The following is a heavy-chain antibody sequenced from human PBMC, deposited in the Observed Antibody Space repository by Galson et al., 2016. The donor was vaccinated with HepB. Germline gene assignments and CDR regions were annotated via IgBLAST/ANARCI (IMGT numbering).Heavy chain of an antibody. J-gene: IGHJ4*02. D-gene: IGHD1-7*01. Sequence: TLSHTCSVSGGSIRSGTHYWSWVRQHPGKGLESIGYIYYSGSTFYNPSLKSRATLSLDTSKNHFSLRLTSVTVADTAVYSCARAGSVIHGQELRPSLFDSWGQGTLVAVSS. CDR3: ARAGSVIHGQELRPSLFDS. CDR2: IYYSGST. V-gene: IGHV4-31*03. CDR1: GGSIRSGTHY.